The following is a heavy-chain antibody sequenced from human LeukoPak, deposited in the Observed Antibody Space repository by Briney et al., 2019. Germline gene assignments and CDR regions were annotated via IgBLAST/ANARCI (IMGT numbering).Heavy chain of an antibody. D-gene: IGHD3-16*01. CDR2: IYSSSST. J-gene: IGHJ4*02. CDR1: RFTVSSNY. V-gene: IGHV3-66*01. CDR3: ARGRFGLSLDY. Sequence: RGSLRLSCAASRFTVSSNYMSCVRQAPGKGLGRVSFIYSSSSTYYADSVRGRFTTSRDNSNNTLYLQMNSLRVEDTAVYYCARGRFGLSLDYWGQGTLVTVSS.